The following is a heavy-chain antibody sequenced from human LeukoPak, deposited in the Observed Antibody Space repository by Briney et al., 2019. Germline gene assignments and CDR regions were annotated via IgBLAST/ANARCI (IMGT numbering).Heavy chain of an antibody. CDR3: AHSRTYCTSTNCYVGNWFNP. Sequence: SGPTLVEPTQTLTLTCTFSGFSLSTSGVGVGWIRQPPGKALEWLALIYWDDDKRYSPSLKSRLTITKDTSKNQVVLTMTNMDPVDTATYYCAHSRTYCTSTNCYVGNWFNPWGQGTLVTVSS. CDR1: GFSLSTSGVG. CDR2: IYWDDDK. D-gene: IGHD2-2*01. V-gene: IGHV2-5*02. J-gene: IGHJ5*02.